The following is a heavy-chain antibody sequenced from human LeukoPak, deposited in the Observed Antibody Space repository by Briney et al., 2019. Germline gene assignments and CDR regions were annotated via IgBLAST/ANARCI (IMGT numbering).Heavy chain of an antibody. CDR2: INPSGGST. D-gene: IGHD5-24*01. V-gene: IGHV1-46*01. CDR1: GYTFTSYY. J-gene: IGHJ4*02. CDR3: AGSEEMATNTFDY. Sequence: ASVKVSCKASGYTFTSYYMHWVRQAPGQGLEWMGIINPSGGSTSYAQKFQGRVTMTRDMSTSTAYMELSSLRSEDTAVYYCAGSEEMATNTFDYWGQGTLVTVSS.